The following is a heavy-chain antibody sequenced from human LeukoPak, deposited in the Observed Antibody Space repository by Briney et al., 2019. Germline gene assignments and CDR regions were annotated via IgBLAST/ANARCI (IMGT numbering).Heavy chain of an antibody. D-gene: IGHD6-13*01. J-gene: IGHJ3*02. CDR2: IYSSGRT. Sequence: PSETLSLTCSVSGGSINSYYWSWIRQPPGKGLEWIGYIYSSGRTSYNPSLKSRVTISVDTSNNQFSLRLSSVTAADTAVYYCAKTYSSSWSRDAFDIWGQGTMVTVSS. V-gene: IGHV4-59*01. CDR3: AKTYSSSWSRDAFDI. CDR1: GGSINSYY.